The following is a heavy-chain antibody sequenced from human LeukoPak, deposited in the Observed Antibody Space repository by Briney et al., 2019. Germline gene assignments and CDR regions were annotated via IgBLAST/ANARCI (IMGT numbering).Heavy chain of an antibody. J-gene: IGHJ4*02. CDR3: ARLIRYCNTKSCYPFDS. CDR2: MYYSGGT. D-gene: IGHD2-2*01. V-gene: IGHV4-39*01. Sequence: PSETLSLTCTVSGGSISSSSHYWGWIRQPPGKGLEWIWSMYYSGGTYSNPSLKSRVTISIDTSKNQFSLKLNSVTAADTAVYSCARLIRYCNTKSCYPFDSWGQGTLVTVSS. CDR1: GGSISSSSHY.